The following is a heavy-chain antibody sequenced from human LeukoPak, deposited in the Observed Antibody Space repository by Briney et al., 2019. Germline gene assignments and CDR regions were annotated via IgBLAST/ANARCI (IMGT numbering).Heavy chain of an antibody. CDR2: ISYDGSNK. J-gene: IGHJ4*02. CDR3: AKMSEYGSGSSVGDY. Sequence: PGGSLRLSCAASGFTFSSYGMHWVRQAPGKGLEWVAVISYDGSNKYYADSVKGRFTISRDNSKNTLYLQMNSLRAEDTAVYYCAKMSEYGSGSSVGDYWGQGTLVTVSS. CDR1: GFTFSSYG. V-gene: IGHV3-30*18. D-gene: IGHD3-10*01.